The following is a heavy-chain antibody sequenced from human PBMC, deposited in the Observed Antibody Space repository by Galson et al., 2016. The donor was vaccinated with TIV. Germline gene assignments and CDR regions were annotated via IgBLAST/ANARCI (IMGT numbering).Heavy chain of an antibody. J-gene: IGHJ6*03. CDR2: IIAIFGTA. CDR3: ARGPYNYHSYMDV. Sequence: QSGAEVKKPGASVKVSCKASGGIFNSYGISWVRQAPGQGLEWMGGIIAIFGTANYAQKSQGRVTITADDSTSTAYMELSSLRSEDTAVYYCARGPYNYHSYMDVWGEGTTVTVSS. V-gene: IGHV1-69*13. CDR1: GGIFNSYG.